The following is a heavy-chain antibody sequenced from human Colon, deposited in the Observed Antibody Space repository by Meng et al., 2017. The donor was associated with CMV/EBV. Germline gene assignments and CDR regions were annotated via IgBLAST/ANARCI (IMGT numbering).Heavy chain of an antibody. V-gene: IGHV1-3*01. D-gene: IGHD3-22*01. Sequence: QVQLVQSGAEVKKPGASVKVSCKASGYTFSNYAMHWVRQAPGQRLEWMGWINAGNGNRKYSQKFQGRVTFTRDTSASTFYTELSSLISEDTAVYYCALYYYDSSGYYTYGYWGQGTLVTVSS. CDR3: ALYYYDSSGYYTYGY. CDR1: GYTFSNYA. CDR2: INAGNGNR. J-gene: IGHJ4*02.